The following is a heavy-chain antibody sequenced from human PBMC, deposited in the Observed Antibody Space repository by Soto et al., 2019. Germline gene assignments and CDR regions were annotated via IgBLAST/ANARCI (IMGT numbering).Heavy chain of an antibody. J-gene: IGHJ4*02. V-gene: IGHV1-18*01. CDR3: ARGSYGDY. Sequence: QVHLVQSGAEVKKPGDSVKVSCKGSVYDFTTYGITWVRQAPGQGLEWMAWISAHNGNTDYAQKLQGRVTVTRDTSTSTAYMELMSLRSDDTAMYYCARGSYGDYWGQGALVTVSS. CDR2: ISAHNGNT. CDR1: VYDFTTYG. D-gene: IGHD3-10*01.